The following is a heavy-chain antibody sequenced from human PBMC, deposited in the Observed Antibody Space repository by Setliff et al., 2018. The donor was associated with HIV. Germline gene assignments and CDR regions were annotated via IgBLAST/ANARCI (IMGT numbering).Heavy chain of an antibody. J-gene: IGHJ5*02. CDR1: GGSISSHY. CDR3: AREEDYNFWSGYDWFDP. Sequence: TSETLSLTCTVSGGSISSHYWSWIRQPPGKGLEWIGSIYYSGSTNYIPSLKSRVTISVDTSKNQFSLKLSSVTAADTAVYYCAREEDYNFWSGYDWFDPWGQGTLVTVPQ. V-gene: IGHV4-59*11. D-gene: IGHD3-3*01. CDR2: IYYSGST.